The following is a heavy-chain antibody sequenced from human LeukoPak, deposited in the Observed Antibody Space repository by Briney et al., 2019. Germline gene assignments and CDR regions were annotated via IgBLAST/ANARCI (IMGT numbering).Heavy chain of an antibody. D-gene: IGHD2-2*01. Sequence: GASVKVSCKASGYTFTGYYMHWVRQAPGQGLEWMGWINPNSGGTNYAQKFQGWVTMTRDTSISTAYMELSRLRSDDTAVYYCAREGPYDQDAFDIWGQGTMVTVSS. CDR3: AREGPYDQDAFDI. CDR1: GYTFTGYY. J-gene: IGHJ3*02. CDR2: INPNSGGT. V-gene: IGHV1-2*04.